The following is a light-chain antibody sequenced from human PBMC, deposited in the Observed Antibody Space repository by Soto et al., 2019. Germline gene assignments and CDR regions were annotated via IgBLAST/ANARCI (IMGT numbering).Light chain of an antibody. CDR3: GADHGTGSNFVYV. Sequence: QLVLTQPPSASASLGASVTLTCTLSSGYSYYKVDWYQQRPGKGPRFVMRVGTGGIVGSKGDGIPDRFSVLHSGLNRYLIIKNIQEEDESDYYCGADHGTGSNFVYVFGSGTKLTVL. CDR2: VGTGGIVG. J-gene: IGLJ1*01. CDR1: SGYSYYK. V-gene: IGLV9-49*01.